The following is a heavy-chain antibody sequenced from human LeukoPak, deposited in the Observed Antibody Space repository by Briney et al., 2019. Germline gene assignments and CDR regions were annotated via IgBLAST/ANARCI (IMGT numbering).Heavy chain of an antibody. J-gene: IGHJ5*01. CDR1: GFTFHNYA. V-gene: IGHV3-23*01. D-gene: IGHD3-22*01. Sequence: GGSPRLSCAASGFTFHNYAMSWVRQPPGKGLEWVSAISSRGDITFYADSVRGRFTISRDNSRCTLYLQMNSLRAEDAAMYYCAKDRPNYHESNGHYYRRNGDSWGQGTLITVSS. CDR2: ISSRGDIT. CDR3: AKDRPNYHESNGHYYRRNGDS.